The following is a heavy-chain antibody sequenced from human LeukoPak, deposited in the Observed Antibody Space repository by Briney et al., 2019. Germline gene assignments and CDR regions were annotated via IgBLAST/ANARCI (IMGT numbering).Heavy chain of an antibody. Sequence: GSSVKVSCKASGGTFSSYAISWVRQAPGQGLEWMGGIIPIFGTANYAQKFQGRVTITPDESTSTAYMELSSLRSGDTAVYYCARDLAHCSGGSCYTPGGFWGQGTLVTVSS. D-gene: IGHD2-15*01. CDR1: GGTFSSYA. CDR3: ARDLAHCSGGSCYTPGGF. J-gene: IGHJ4*02. CDR2: IIPIFGTA. V-gene: IGHV1-69*01.